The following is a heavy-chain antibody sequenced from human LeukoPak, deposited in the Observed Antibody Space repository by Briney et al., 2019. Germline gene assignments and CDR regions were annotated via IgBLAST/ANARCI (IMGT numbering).Heavy chain of an antibody. CDR3: ARAPDSSGSYYYYYYMDV. CDR2: IYYSGST. V-gene: IGHV4-59*01. CDR1: GGSISSYY. Sequence: SETLSPTCTVSGGSISSYYWSWIRQPPGKGLEWIGYIYYSGSTNYNPSLKSRVTISVDTSKNQFSLKLSSVTAADTAVYYCARAPDSSGSYYYYYYMDVWGKGTTVTVSS. J-gene: IGHJ6*03. D-gene: IGHD3-22*01.